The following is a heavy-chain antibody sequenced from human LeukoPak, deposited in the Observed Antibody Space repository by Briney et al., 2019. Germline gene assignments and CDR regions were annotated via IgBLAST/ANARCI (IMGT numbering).Heavy chain of an antibody. V-gene: IGHV1-2*02. CDR2: INPNSGDT. J-gene: IGHJ6*04. Sequence: ASVKVSCKASGYIFTGYYMHWVRQAPGQGLEWMGWINPNSGDTNYAQKFQGRVTMTRDTSISTAYMELSRLRSDDTAVYYCAHERLNYYGSGSYYMDVWGKGTTVTISS. CDR3: AHERLNYYGSGSYYMDV. D-gene: IGHD3-10*01. CDR1: GYIFTGYY.